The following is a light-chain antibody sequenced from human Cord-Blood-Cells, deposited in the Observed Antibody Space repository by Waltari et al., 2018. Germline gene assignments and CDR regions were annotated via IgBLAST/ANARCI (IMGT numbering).Light chain of an antibody. V-gene: IGKV3-11*01. Sequence: IVLTQSPATLSLSPGERATLPCRASQSVSSYLAWYQQKPGQAPRLLIHDASNRATDSPARFSVSGSGTDFTLTISSLEPEDFAVYYCQRRSNWPPLTFGGGTKVEIK. CDR3: QRRSNWPPLT. CDR2: DAS. CDR1: QSVSSY. J-gene: IGKJ4*01.